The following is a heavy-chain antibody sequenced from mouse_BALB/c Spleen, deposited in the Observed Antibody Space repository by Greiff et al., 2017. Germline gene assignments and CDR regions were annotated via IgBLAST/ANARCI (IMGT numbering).Heavy chain of an antibody. CDR3: ARGDYYGSSYDYYAMDY. CDR2: IWAGGST. Sequence: VKLVESGPGLVAPSQSLSITCTVSGFSLTSYGVHWVRQPPGKGLEWLGVIWAGGSTNYNSALMSRLSISKDNSKSQVFLKMNSLQTDDTAMYYCARGDYYGSSYDYYAMDYWGQGTSVTVSS. D-gene: IGHD1-1*01. CDR1: GFSLTSYG. V-gene: IGHV2-9*02. J-gene: IGHJ4*01.